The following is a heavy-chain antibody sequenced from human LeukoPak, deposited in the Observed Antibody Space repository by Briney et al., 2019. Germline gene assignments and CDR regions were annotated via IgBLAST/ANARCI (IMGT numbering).Heavy chain of an antibody. CDR3: ARDGEAENAFDI. CDR2: INHSGST. D-gene: IGHD7-27*01. Sequence: PSETLSLTCAVYGGSFSGYYWSWIRQPPGKGLEWIGEINHSGSTNYNPSLKSRVTISVDTSKNQFSLKLSSVTAADTAVYYCARDGEAENAFDIWGQGTMVTVSS. V-gene: IGHV4-34*01. J-gene: IGHJ3*02. CDR1: GGSFSGYY.